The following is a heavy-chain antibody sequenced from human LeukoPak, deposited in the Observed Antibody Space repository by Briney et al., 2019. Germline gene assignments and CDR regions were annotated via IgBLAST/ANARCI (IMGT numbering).Heavy chain of an antibody. Sequence: GGSLRLSCAASGFTFSSYGMHWVRQAPGKGLEGVAVISYDGSNKYYADSVKGRFTISRDNSKNTLYLQMNSLRAEDTGVYYCTTNSVGSVDVWGQGTTVTVSS. CDR3: TTNSVGSVDV. CDR1: GFTFSSYG. CDR2: ISYDGSNK. J-gene: IGHJ6*02. D-gene: IGHD3-10*01. V-gene: IGHV3-30*03.